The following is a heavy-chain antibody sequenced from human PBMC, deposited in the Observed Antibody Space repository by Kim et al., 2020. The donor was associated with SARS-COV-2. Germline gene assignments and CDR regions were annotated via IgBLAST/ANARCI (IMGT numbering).Heavy chain of an antibody. CDR1: GGSFSGYY. J-gene: IGHJ6*02. CDR2: INHSGST. Sequence: SETLSLTCAVYGGSFSGYYWSWIRQPPGKGLEWIGEINHSGSTNYNPSLKSRVTISVDTSKNQFSLKLSSVTAADTAVYYCARGSVITIFGVVEIYYYYGMDVWGQGTTVTVSS. D-gene: IGHD3-3*01. V-gene: IGHV4-34*01. CDR3: ARGSVITIFGVVEIYYYYGMDV.